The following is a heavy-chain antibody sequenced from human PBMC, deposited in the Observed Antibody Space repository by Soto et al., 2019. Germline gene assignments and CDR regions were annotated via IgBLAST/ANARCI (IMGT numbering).Heavy chain of an antibody. Sequence: PSETLSLTCTVSGGSISSSSYSWCWILQPPGKGPEWIGTFYYSGSTYYNPSLKSRVTISVDTSKNQFFLKLNSVTAADTAVYYCARGSGDFDYWGQGTLVTVSS. CDR2: FYYSGST. CDR1: GGSISSSSYS. CDR3: ARGSGDFDY. D-gene: IGHD7-27*01. J-gene: IGHJ4*02. V-gene: IGHV4-39*01.